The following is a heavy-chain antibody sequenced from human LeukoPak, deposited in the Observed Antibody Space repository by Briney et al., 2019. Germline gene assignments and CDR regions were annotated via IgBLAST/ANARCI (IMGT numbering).Heavy chain of an antibody. CDR3: ARVPLAVTSADYYYYYSLDV. Sequence: ASVKVSCKASGGTFSSYAISWVRQTPGQGLEWMGRIIPILGIANYAQKFQGRVTITADKSTSTAYMELSSLRSEDTAVYYCARVPLAVTSADYYYYYSLDVWGQGTTVTVYS. CDR2: IIPILGIA. CDR1: GGTFSSYA. J-gene: IGHJ6*02. V-gene: IGHV1-69*04. D-gene: IGHD4-23*01.